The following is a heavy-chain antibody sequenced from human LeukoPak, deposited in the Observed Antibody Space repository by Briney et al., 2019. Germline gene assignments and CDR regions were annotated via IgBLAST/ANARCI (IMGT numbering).Heavy chain of an antibody. CDR1: GGSFSGYY. J-gene: IGHJ4*02. CDR2: INHSGST. Sequence: PSETLSLTCAVYGGSFSGYYWSWIRQPPGKGLEWIGEINHSGSTNYNPSLKSQVTISVDTSKNQFSLKLSSVTAADTAVYYCARAARRGYSYGYFGYWGQGTLVTVSS. CDR3: ARAARRGYSYGYFGY. D-gene: IGHD5-18*01. V-gene: IGHV4-34*01.